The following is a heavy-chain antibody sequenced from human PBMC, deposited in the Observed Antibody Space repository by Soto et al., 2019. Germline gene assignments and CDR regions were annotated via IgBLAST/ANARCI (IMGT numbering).Heavy chain of an antibody. CDR2: IYDGGRT. CDR1: AGSISTVDYW. J-gene: IGHJ4*02. CDR3: ARGPSGDKVDS. V-gene: IGHV4-30-4*01. Sequence: QVQLQESGPGLVKPSQSLSLTCTVSAGSISTVDYWWSWIRQSPDMGLEWIGHIYDGGRTYNNPSLESRVTMSVVTSKSQLSLTLSSVSAADTAVYYCARGPSGDKVDSWGQGTLVTVSS. D-gene: IGHD7-27*01.